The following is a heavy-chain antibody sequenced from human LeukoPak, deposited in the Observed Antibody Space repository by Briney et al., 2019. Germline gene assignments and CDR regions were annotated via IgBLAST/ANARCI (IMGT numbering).Heavy chain of an antibody. J-gene: IGHJ4*02. V-gene: IGHV1-2*02. CDR3: ARVLGIAVAGIGY. CDR1: GYTFTGYY. D-gene: IGHD6-19*01. Sequence: ASVKVSCKASGYTFTGYYMHWVRQAPGQGLEWMGWINPNSGGTNYAQKFQGRVTMTRDTSISTAYMELSRLRSDDTAVYYCARVLGIAVAGIGYWGQGTLVTVSS. CDR2: INPNSGGT.